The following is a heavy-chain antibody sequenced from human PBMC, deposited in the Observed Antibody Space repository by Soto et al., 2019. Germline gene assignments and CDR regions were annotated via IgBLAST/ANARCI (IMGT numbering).Heavy chain of an antibody. J-gene: IGHJ6*02. D-gene: IGHD1-26*01. V-gene: IGHV3-21*01. CDR3: ARDFLTLTLVGGHPPYYYGMDV. CDR1: GFTFSSYS. Sequence: GGSLRLSCAASGFTFSSYSMNWVRQAPGKGLEWVSSISSSSSYIYYADSVKGRFTISRDNAKNSLYLQMNSLRAEDTAVYYCARDFLTLTLVGGHPPYYYGMDVWGQGTTVTVSS. CDR2: ISSSSSYI.